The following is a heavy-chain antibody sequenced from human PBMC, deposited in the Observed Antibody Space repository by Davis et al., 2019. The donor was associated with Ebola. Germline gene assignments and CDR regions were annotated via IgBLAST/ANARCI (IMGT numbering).Heavy chain of an antibody. CDR3: ARDKGSITMIEDY. CDR1: GGSFSGYY. J-gene: IGHJ4*02. CDR2: INHSGST. Sequence: MPSETLSLTCAVYGGSFSGYYWSWIRRPPGKGLEWIGEINHSGSTNYNPSLKSRVTISVDTSKNQFSLKLSSVTAADTAVYYCARDKGSITMIEDYWGQGTLVTVSS. D-gene: IGHD3-22*01. V-gene: IGHV4-34*01.